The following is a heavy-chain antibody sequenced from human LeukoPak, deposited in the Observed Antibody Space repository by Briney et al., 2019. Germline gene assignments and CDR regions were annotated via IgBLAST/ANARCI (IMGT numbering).Heavy chain of an antibody. CDR2: INHSGST. J-gene: IGHJ4*02. D-gene: IGHD2-15*01. CDR3: ASLGTYCSGGSCYSFDY. Sequence: PSETPSLLCAGHGVSLSGYNWSWFRQPSGKGLEWIGEINHSGSTNYNPSLKSRVTISVDTSKNQLSLKLSSVTAADTAVYYCASLGTYCSGGSCYSFDYWGQGTLVTVSS. CDR1: GVSLSGYN. V-gene: IGHV4-34*01.